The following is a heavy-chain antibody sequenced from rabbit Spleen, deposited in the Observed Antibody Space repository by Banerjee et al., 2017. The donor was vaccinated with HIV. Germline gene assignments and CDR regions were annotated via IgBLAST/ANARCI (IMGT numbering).Heavy chain of an antibody. CDR2: INAITGKP. V-gene: IGHV1S45*01. J-gene: IGHJ2*01. D-gene: IGHD1-1*01. CDR1: GFSFSNKVV. Sequence: LQESGGGLVKPEGSLKLSCTASGFSFSNKVVMCWVRQAPGKGLEWIACINAITGKPVYASWAKGRFTISKTSSTTVTLQATSLTAADTATYFCARNYVNVFDPWGPGTLVTVS. CDR3: ARNYVNVFDP.